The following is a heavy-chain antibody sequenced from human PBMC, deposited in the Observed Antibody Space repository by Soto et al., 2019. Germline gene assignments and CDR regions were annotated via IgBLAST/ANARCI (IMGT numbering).Heavy chain of an antibody. V-gene: IGHV1-46*01. CDR2: INPSGGST. CDR3: ASDYITMVRGAPFYYYGMDV. D-gene: IGHD3-10*01. Sequence: ASVKVSCKASGYTFTSYYMHWVRQAPGQGLEWMGIINPSGGSTSYAQKFQGRVTMTRDTSTSTVYMELSSLRSEDTAVYYCASDYITMVRGAPFYYYGMDVWGQGTTVTVS. J-gene: IGHJ6*02. CDR1: GYTFTSYY.